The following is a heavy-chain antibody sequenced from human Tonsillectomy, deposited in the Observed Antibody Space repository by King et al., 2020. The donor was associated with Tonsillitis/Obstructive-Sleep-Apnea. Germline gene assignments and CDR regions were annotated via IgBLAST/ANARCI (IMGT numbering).Heavy chain of an antibody. D-gene: IGHD2-21*01. Sequence: QLVQSGGGLVQPGGSLRLSCAASGFTFSSYEMNWVRQAPGKGLEWVSYISSSGSTIYYADSVKGRFTSSRDNAKNSLYLQMNSLRAEDTAVYYCARGHFVVVIAIHFDYWGQGTLVTVSS. CDR1: GFTFSSYE. J-gene: IGHJ4*02. CDR2: ISSSGSTI. V-gene: IGHV3-48*03. CDR3: ARGHFVVVIAIHFDY.